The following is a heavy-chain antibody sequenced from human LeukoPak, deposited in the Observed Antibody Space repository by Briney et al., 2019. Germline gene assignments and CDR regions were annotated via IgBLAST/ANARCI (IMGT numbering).Heavy chain of an antibody. CDR1: GFTFSSYW. CDR3: ARGGRWAQDAFDI. D-gene: IGHD3-16*01. Sequence: PGGSLRLSCAASGFTFSSYWMHWVRQAPGKGLVGVSRINIDGSSTSYPDSVKGRFTISRDNAKNTLDLQRNSLRAEDTAVYYCARGGRWAQDAFDIWGQGTMVTDSS. CDR2: INIDGSST. J-gene: IGHJ3*02. V-gene: IGHV3-74*01.